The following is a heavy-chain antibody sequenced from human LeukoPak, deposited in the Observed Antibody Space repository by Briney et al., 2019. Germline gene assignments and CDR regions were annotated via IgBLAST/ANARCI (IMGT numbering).Heavy chain of an antibody. CDR1: GYTFTSYY. Sequence: ASVKVSCKASGYTFTSYYMHWVRQAPGQGLEWMGILNPSGGSTSYAQKFQGRVTMTRDTSTSTVYMELSSLRSEDTAVYYCARSNGAAYLNYYDSSGPLDYWGQGTLVTVSS. J-gene: IGHJ4*02. V-gene: IGHV1-46*01. CDR2: LNPSGGST. D-gene: IGHD3-22*01. CDR3: ARSNGAAYLNYYDSSGPLDY.